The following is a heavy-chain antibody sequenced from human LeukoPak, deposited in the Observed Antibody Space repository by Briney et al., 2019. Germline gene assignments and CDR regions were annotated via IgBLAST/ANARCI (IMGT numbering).Heavy chain of an antibody. J-gene: IGHJ4*02. CDR2: ISDSGGNT. CDR3: VKGKKWELPLNY. CDR1: GFTFSSYA. V-gene: IGHV3-23*01. D-gene: IGHD1-26*01. Sequence: GASLRLSCAASGFTFSSYAMSWVRQAPGKGLEWVSAISDSGGNTYYADSVKGRFTISRDNSKNTLHLQMNSLRAEDTAIYYCVKGKKWELPLNYWGQGTLVTVSS.